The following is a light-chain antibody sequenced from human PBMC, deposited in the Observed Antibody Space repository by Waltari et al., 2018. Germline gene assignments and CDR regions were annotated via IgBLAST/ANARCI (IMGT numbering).Light chain of an antibody. J-gene: IGLJ3*02. CDR2: LDS. Sequence: SSVLTQAPSVSVAPGQTATVTCGGDNIGGRSVHWYQQRPGRAPVLVGYLDSDRPSGIPDRFSGSQSGNAATLTISRVEAGDEADYYCHVWDGKTVMFGGGTKLTVL. CDR3: HVWDGKTVM. V-gene: IGLV3-21*02. CDR1: NIGGRS.